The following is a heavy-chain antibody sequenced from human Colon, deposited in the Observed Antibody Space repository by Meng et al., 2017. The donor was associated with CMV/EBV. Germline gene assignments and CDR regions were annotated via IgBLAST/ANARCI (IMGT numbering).Heavy chain of an antibody. CDR1: GDSISSGTFY. Sequence: TCSVSGDSISSGTFYWSWIRQPAGKGLEWIGRIYTSGSPNYNPSLKSRVTISVDTSKNQFSLGLNSVTAADTAVYYCARVRSGSFDPWGQGTLVTVSS. D-gene: IGHD6-19*01. V-gene: IGHV4-61*02. CDR3: ARVRSGSFDP. J-gene: IGHJ5*02. CDR2: IYTSGSP.